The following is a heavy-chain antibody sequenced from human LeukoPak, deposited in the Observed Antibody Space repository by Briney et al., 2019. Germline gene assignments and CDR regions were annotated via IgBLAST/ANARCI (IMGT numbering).Heavy chain of an antibody. D-gene: IGHD2-15*01. J-gene: IGHJ4*02. V-gene: IGHV4-34*01. Sequence: SETLSLTCAVYGGSFSGYYWSWIRQPPGKGLEWIGEINHSGSTNYNPSLKSRVTISVDTSKNQFSLKLSSVTAADTAVYYCARGLPYCSGGNCYSGYYFDYWGQGTLVTVSS. CDR1: GGSFSGYY. CDR2: INHSGST. CDR3: ARGLPYCSGGNCYSGYYFDY.